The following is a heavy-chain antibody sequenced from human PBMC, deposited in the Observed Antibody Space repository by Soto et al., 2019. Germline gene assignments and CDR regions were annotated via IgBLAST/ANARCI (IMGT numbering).Heavy chain of an antibody. CDR3: ARDRGKNGMDV. D-gene: IGHD3-10*01. CDR2: IYYSGST. Sequence: SETLSLTCTVSGGSISSGDYYFICIRQPPGKGLEWIGYIYYSGSTYYNPSLKSRVTISVDTSKNQFSLKLSSVTAADTAVYYCARDRGKNGMDVWGQGTTVTVSS. CDR1: GGSISSGDYY. V-gene: IGHV4-30-4*01. J-gene: IGHJ6*02.